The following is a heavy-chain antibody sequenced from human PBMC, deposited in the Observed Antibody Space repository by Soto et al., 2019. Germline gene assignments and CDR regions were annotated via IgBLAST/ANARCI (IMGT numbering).Heavy chain of an antibody. CDR3: AGQRASVVTQAYFDV. CDR1: GDSINSRSYY. J-gene: IGHJ4*02. CDR2: IYYSGRT. Sequence: SETLSLTCTVTGDSINSRSYYRGWIRQPPGKGLEWIGSIYYSGRTYNNPSLRSRVSMSIDTSKDQFSLKLKSVTAADTALYFCAGQRASVVTQAYFDVWGPGSLVTVAA. D-gene: IGHD2-21*02. V-gene: IGHV4-39*01.